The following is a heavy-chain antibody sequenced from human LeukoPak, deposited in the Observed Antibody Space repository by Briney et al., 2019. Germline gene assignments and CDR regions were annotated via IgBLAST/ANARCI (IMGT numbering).Heavy chain of an antibody. D-gene: IGHD4-11*01. CDR1: GFTFSSYA. CDR3: ANTPSRLDPI. J-gene: IGHJ3*02. Sequence: GGSLRLSCAASGFTFSSYAMSWVRQAPGKGLGWVSGISGSGSSTFYADSVKGRFTISRDNSKNTLYLQMNSLGAEDTAVYYCANTPSRLDPIWGQGTMVTVSS. CDR2: ISGSGSST. V-gene: IGHV3-23*01.